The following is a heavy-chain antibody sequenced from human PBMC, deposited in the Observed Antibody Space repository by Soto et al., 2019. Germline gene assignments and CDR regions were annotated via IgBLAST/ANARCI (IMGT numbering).Heavy chain of an antibody. D-gene: IGHD4-17*01. J-gene: IGHJ3*02. CDR3: ARLETTVTYAFDI. V-gene: IGHV1-3*01. Sequence: QVQLVQSGAEVKKPGASVKVSCEASGYTFTSYAMHWVRQAPGQRLEWMGWINAGNGNTKYSQKFQGRVTITRDTSASTAYMELSSLRSEDTAVYYCARLETTVTYAFDIWGQGTMVTVSS. CDR2: INAGNGNT. CDR1: GYTFTSYA.